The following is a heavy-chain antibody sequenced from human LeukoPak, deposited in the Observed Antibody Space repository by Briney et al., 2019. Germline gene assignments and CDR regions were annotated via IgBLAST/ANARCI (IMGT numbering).Heavy chain of an antibody. CDR2: ISTSGGNT. Sequence: GGSLTLSCPASGFTFTSYAMSWVRQAPGKGLEWVSAISTSGGNTYYANSVKGRFTISRDNSKNTLYLQMNSLRAEDTAVYYCAKSSWGGVAPFDPWGQGTLVTVSS. D-gene: IGHD3-3*01. CDR1: GFTFTSYA. V-gene: IGHV3-23*01. J-gene: IGHJ5*02. CDR3: AKSSWGGVAPFDP.